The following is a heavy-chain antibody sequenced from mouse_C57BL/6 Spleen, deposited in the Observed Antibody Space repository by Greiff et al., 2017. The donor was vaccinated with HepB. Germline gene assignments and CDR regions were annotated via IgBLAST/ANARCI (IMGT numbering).Heavy chain of an antibody. D-gene: IGHD2-2*01. CDR2: IDTEDGDT. CDR1: GFNIKDYY. Sequence: EVQLQQSGAELVRPGASVKLSCTASGFNIKDYYMHWVKQRPEQGLEWIGRIDTEDGDTEYAPKFQGKATMTADTSSNTAYMQLSSLTSEDTAVYYCTTSDGYDGAWFAYWGQVTLVTVSA. CDR3: TTSDGYDGAWFAY. V-gene: IGHV14-1*01. J-gene: IGHJ3*01.